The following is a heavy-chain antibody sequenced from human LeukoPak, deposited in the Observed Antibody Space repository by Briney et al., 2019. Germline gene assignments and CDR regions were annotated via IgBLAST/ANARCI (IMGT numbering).Heavy chain of an antibody. CDR3: ARGILPYYYGSGSSEVDY. CDR2: INPNSGGT. V-gene: IGHV1-2*02. J-gene: IGHJ4*02. D-gene: IGHD3-10*01. Sequence: ASVKVSCKASGYTFTGYYMHWVRQAPGQGLEWMGWINPNSGGTNYAQKFQGRVTMTRDTSISTAYMELRSLRSDDTAVYYCARGILPYYYGSGSSEVDYWGQGTLVTVSS. CDR1: GYTFTGYY.